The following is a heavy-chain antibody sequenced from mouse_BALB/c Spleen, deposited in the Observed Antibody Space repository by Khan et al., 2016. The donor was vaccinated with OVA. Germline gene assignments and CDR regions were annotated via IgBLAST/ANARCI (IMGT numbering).Heavy chain of an antibody. CDR1: GYTFTSYW. J-gene: IGHJ3*01. Sequence: VELVESGAELVRPGASVKLSCEASGYTFTSYWMNWVKQSPEQGLEWIGRIDPYDSETHYNQNFKDKAILTVDKSSSTAYMQLSSLTSEDSAVYFGARNPFAYWGQGTLVTVSA. CDR3: ARNPFAY. CDR2: IDPYDSET. V-gene: IGHV1-52*01.